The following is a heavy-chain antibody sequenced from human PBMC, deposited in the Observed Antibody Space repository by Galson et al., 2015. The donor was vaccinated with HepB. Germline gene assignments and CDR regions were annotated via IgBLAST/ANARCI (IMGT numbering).Heavy chain of an antibody. V-gene: IGHV3-30-3*01. J-gene: IGHJ4*02. Sequence: LRLFCAASGFTLCNYAMHCVGHAPGGRVEEVAVLSSDGSNKYYADSVRGRFTISRDNSKNTLFLQMHSLRAEDSAVYYCAHTYDALFGYWGQGTRVTVSS. D-gene: IGHD5-12*01. CDR3: AHTYDALFGY. CDR2: LSSDGSNK. CDR1: GFTLCNYA.